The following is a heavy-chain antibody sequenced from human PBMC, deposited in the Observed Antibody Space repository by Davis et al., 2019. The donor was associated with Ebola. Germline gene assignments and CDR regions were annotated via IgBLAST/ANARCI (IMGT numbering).Heavy chain of an antibody. CDR3: ARGAGWNDAHYYYGMDV. V-gene: IGHV3-21*01. CDR1: GFTFSSYS. D-gene: IGHD1-1*01. CDR2: ISSSSSYI. J-gene: IGHJ6*02. Sequence: GGSLRLSCAASGFTFSSYSMNWVRQAPGKGLEWVSSISSSSSYIYYADSVKGRFTISRDNAKNSLYLQMNSLRAEDTAVYYCARGAGWNDAHYYYGMDVWGQGTTVTVSS.